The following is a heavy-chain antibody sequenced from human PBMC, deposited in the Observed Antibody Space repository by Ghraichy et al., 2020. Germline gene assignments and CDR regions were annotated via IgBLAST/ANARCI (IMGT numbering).Heavy chain of an antibody. CDR3: ARGVPHTRGWFDY. J-gene: IGHJ4*02. V-gene: IGHV4-30-4*01. CDR1: GGSISSGDYY. CDR2: IYYSGST. Sequence: SETLSLTCTVSGGSISSGDYYWSWIRQPPGKGLEWIGYIYYSGSTYYNPSLKSRVTISVDTSKNQFSLKLSSVTAADTAVYYCARGVPHTRGWFDYWGQGTLVTVSS. D-gene: IGHD3-10*01.